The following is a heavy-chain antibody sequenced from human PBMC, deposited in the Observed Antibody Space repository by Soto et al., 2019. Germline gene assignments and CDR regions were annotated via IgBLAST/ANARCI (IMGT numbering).Heavy chain of an antibody. J-gene: IGHJ4*02. CDR3: ARGGHCTNGVCSALDY. CDR2: IYYGGSA. D-gene: IGHD2-8*01. CDR1: GGSISTYY. V-gene: IGHV4-59*08. Sequence: QVQLQESGPGLVKPSETLSLTCTVSGGSISTYYWNWIRQPPGKGLEWIGDIYYGGSANYNPSLRSRVTISVDTSKKRCALKLSSVTAADTAVYFCARGGHCTNGVCSALDYWGQGTLVTVSS.